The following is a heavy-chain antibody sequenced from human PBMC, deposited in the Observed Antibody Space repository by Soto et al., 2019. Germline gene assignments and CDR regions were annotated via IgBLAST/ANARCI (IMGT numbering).Heavy chain of an antibody. CDR1: GYTFTGYY. Sequence: GASVKVSCKASGYTFTGYYRHWVRQAPGQGLEWMGWINPNSGSTNYAQKFQGWVTMTRDTSISTAYMELSRLRSDDTAVYYCARYGRCSGGSCDGWFDPLGQGTLLTVCS. D-gene: IGHD2-15*01. CDR2: INPNSGST. J-gene: IGHJ5*02. CDR3: ARYGRCSGGSCDGWFDP. V-gene: IGHV1-2*04.